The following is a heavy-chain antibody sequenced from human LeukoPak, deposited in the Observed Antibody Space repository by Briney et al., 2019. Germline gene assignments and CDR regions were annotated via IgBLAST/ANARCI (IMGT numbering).Heavy chain of an antibody. CDR2: IRQDGSDK. D-gene: IGHD3-10*01. Sequence: PGGSLRLSCVVPGFMFNNNRMSWVRQAPGKGLEWVATIRQDGSDKYFLDSVRGRFTISRDNAENSLYLQMNSLRAEDTAVYYCARDKGFGGSSFDYWGQGTLVTVSS. CDR3: ARDKGFGGSSFDY. CDR1: GFMFNNNR. V-gene: IGHV3-7*01. J-gene: IGHJ4*02.